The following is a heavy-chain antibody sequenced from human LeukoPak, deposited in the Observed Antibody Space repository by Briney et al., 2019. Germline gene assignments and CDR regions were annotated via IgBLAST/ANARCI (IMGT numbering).Heavy chain of an antibody. Sequence: GESLQISCKGSGYTFTDYWIGWVRRMPGKGLEWMGIVYPSDSDTRYSASFQGRVTISADKSINTAYLQWNTLKASDTAIYYCARRTHALHTIPFDFWGQGTLVTVSS. D-gene: IGHD5-24*01. V-gene: IGHV5-51*01. CDR1: GYTFTDYW. J-gene: IGHJ4*02. CDR2: VYPSDSDT. CDR3: ARRTHALHTIPFDF.